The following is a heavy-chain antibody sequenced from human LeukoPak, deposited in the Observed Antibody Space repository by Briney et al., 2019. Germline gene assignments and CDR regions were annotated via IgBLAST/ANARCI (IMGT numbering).Heavy chain of an antibody. CDR1: GYTFTSYD. J-gene: IGHJ5*02. V-gene: IGHV1-8*01. Sequence: ASVKVSCKASGYTFTSYDINWVRQATGQGLEWMGWMNPNSGNTGYAQKFQGRVTMTRNTSISTAYMELSSLRSEDTAVYYCAREYCSSTSCYRNWFDPWGQGTLVTVSS. D-gene: IGHD2-2*02. CDR3: AREYCSSTSCYRNWFDP. CDR2: MNPNSGNT.